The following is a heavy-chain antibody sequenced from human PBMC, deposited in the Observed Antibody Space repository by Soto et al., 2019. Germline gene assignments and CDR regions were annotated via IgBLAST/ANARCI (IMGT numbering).Heavy chain of an antibody. J-gene: IGHJ3*02. Sequence: PGGSLRLSCSASGFTFSSYAMHWVRQAPGKGLEYVSAISSNGGSTYYADSVKGRFTISRDNSKNTLYLQMSSLRAEDTAVYYCVSSPLSSLWAFDIWGQGTMVTVSS. CDR1: GFTFSSYA. CDR3: VSSPLSSLWAFDI. CDR2: ISSNGGST. V-gene: IGHV3-64D*06. D-gene: IGHD2-21*01.